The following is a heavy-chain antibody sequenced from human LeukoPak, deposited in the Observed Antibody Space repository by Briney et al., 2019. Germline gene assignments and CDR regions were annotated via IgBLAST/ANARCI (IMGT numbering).Heavy chain of an antibody. CDR3: ARGGYYGDYDY. V-gene: IGHV3-11*04. J-gene: IGHJ4*02. Sequence: GGSLRLSCAASGFIFSAYYMGWIRQAPGKGLEWISYISDSGKSIYYADSVKGRFTISRDNARNSLYLQMSSLRGDDTAVYYCARGGYYGDYDYWGQGTLVTVSS. CDR2: ISDSGKSI. D-gene: IGHD3-3*01. CDR1: GFIFSAYY.